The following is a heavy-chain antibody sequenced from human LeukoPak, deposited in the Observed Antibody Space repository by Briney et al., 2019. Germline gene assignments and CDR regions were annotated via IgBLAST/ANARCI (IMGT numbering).Heavy chain of an antibody. CDR3: ASGIAVNAFDI. D-gene: IGHD6-19*01. CDR2: IYSGLST. V-gene: IGHV3-53*01. CDR1: GFAVSSNY. Sequence: GGSLRLSCAASGFAVSSNYMSWLRQAPGKGLEWVSIIYSGLSTYYADSVRGRFTISRDNSKNTLYLQMNTLRAEDTAVYYCASGIAVNAFDIWGQGTMVTVSS. J-gene: IGHJ3*02.